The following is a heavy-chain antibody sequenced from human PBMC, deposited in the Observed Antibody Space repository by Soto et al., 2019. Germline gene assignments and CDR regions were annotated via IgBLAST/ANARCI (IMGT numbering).Heavy chain of an antibody. D-gene: IGHD3-3*01. CDR2: INTYNDKT. Sequence: QVQMVQSGGGVKKPGASVKVSCKTSGYTFTDYGISWVRQAPGQGLEWMGWINTYNDKTDYTQKLQARVTLTTDTATTTAYMELRSLTSDDTAVYYCARGYDIWSGRSFGMDVWGQGTTIIVSS. CDR3: ARGYDIWSGRSFGMDV. CDR1: GYTFTDYG. J-gene: IGHJ6*02. V-gene: IGHV1-18*01.